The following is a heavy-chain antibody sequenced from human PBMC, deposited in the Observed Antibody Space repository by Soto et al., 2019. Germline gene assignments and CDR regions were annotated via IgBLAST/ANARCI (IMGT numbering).Heavy chain of an antibody. CDR2: VSHDGRNT. Sequence: VQLVESGGGVVQPGRSLRLSCAASGFTFSDYAMHWVRQAPGKGLEWVAVVSHDGRNTHYADSVKGRFTISRDSPKNTVSLEMTSLRAEDTAVYYCANGGRQWLVTSDFNYWGQGAVVTVSS. J-gene: IGHJ4*02. CDR1: GFTFSDYA. D-gene: IGHD6-19*01. CDR3: ANGGRQWLVTSDFNY. V-gene: IGHV3-30*18.